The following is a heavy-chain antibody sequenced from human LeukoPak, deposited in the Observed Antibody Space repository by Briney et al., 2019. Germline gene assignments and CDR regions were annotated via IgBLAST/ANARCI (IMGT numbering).Heavy chain of an antibody. CDR2: IYYSGNT. D-gene: IGHD3-16*01. J-gene: IGHJ3*02. CDR1: GCSISSYY. Sequence: SETLSLTCTVSGCSISSYYCSWIRQPPGKGLEWIGYIYYSGNTNYNPPLKSRVTMSIDTSKNHFSLRLNSVTAADTAVYYCARVGDGTFDIWGRGTVVIVSS. CDR3: ARVGDGTFDI. V-gene: IGHV4-59*01.